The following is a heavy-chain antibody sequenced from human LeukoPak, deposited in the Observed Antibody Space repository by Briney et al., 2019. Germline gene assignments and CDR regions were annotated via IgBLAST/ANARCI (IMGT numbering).Heavy chain of an antibody. V-gene: IGHV2-5*01. Sequence: SGPTLVNPTQTLTLTCTFSGFSLGTSGVGVGWIRQPPGKALEWLALIYSNDDKRYSPSLKTRLTITNDTSKNQVVLTMTNMDPVDTATYSCAHSVIVGSTLGYFDYWGQGTLVTVSS. CDR1: GFSLGTSGVG. CDR3: AHSVIVGSTLGYFDY. J-gene: IGHJ4*02. D-gene: IGHD1-26*01. CDR2: IYSNDDK.